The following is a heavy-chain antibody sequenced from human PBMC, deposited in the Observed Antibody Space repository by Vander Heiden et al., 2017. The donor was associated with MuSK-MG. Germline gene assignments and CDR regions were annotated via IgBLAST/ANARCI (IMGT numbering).Heavy chain of an antibody. J-gene: IGHJ4*02. CDR2: ISYDGSNK. CDR3: ARDRGGITMIVVVIPDFDY. V-gene: IGHV3-30*03. CDR1: GFPFTSYD. Sequence: QVQLVESGGGVVQPGGSLRRSSAASGFPFTSYDLPWVRQAPGKGLEWVAVISYDGSNKYDADAVKGRFTISRDNSKNTLYLQMNSLRAEDTAVYYCARDRGGITMIVVVIPDFDYWGQGTLVTVSS. D-gene: IGHD3-22*01.